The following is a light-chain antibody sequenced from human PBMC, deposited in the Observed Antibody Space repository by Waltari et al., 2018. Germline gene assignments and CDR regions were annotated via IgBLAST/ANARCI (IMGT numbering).Light chain of an antibody. J-gene: IGLJ1*01. CDR2: RNN. CDR3: SSYTTSSAPGV. V-gene: IGLV1-47*01. Sequence: QSVLTQPPSASGTPGQRVTISCSGSRSNIGSNYVYWYQQVQGTAPKLLIYRNNQRPSGVPDRCSGSKSGTSASLAISGLRSEDEADYYCSSYTTSSAPGVFGTGTRVTVL. CDR1: RSNIGSNY.